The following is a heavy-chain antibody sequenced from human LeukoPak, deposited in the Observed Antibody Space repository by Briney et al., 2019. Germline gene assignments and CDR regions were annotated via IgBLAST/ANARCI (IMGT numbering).Heavy chain of an antibody. Sequence: GGSLRLSCAASGFTFRSHGMHWVRQAPGKGLEWVAFIWYGGSNKYYTDSVKGRFTISRDNSKNTLYLQMNSLRAEDTAVYYCAREGYQLLYGAFDYWGQGTLVTVSP. CDR2: IWYGGSNK. J-gene: IGHJ4*02. V-gene: IGHV3-33*01. D-gene: IGHD2-2*02. CDR3: AREGYQLLYGAFDY. CDR1: GFTFRSHG.